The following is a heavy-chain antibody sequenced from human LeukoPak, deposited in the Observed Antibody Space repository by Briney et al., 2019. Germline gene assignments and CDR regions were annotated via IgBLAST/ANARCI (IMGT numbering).Heavy chain of an antibody. CDR3: VRGGENFFDY. J-gene: IGHJ4*01. CDR1: GFTFSKDN. V-gene: IGHV3-21*04. CDR2: ISSSSNYI. Sequence: PGGSLRLSCAASGFTFSKDNMNWVRQAPGKGPEWVSSISSSSNYIYYTDSVKGRFTISRDNSNNTLFLQMDSLRVEDTAIYYWVRGGENFFDYWGHGTLVAVSP.